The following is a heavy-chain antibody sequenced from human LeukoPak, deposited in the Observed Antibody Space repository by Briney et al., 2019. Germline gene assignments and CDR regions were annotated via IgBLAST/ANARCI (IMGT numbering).Heavy chain of an antibody. CDR3: ARALYSSGWLLYGMDV. Sequence: SQTLSLTCAVSGGSISSGGYSWSWIRQPPGKGLEWIGYIYHSGSTYYNPSLKSRVTISVDRSKNQSSLKLSSVTAADTAVYYCARALYSSGWLLYGMDVWGKGTTVTVSS. CDR2: IYHSGST. CDR1: GGSISSGGYS. J-gene: IGHJ6*04. V-gene: IGHV4-30-2*01. D-gene: IGHD6-19*01.